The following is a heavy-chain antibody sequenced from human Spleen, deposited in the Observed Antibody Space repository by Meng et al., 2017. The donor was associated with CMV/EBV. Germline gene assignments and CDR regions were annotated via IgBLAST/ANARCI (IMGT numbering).Heavy chain of an antibody. D-gene: IGHD2-2*01. J-gene: IGHJ4*02. V-gene: IGHV3-11*04. CDR1: GFTFSDYY. Sequence: GESLKISCAASGFTFSDYYMSWIRQAPGKGLEWVSYISSSGSTIYYADSVKGRFTISRDNSKNTLYLQMNSLRAEDTAVYYCAKDLYQLLLYYFDYWGQGTLVTVSS. CDR3: AKDLYQLLLYYFDY. CDR2: ISSSGSTI.